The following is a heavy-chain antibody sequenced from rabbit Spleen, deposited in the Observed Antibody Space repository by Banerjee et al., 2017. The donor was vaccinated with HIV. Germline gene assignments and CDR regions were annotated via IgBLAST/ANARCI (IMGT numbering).Heavy chain of an antibody. CDR2: IYTGNSKT. V-gene: IGHV1S45*01. CDR1: GFSFSNGYD. CDR3: ARDTGSSFSSYGMDL. J-gene: IGHJ6*01. D-gene: IGHD8-1*01. Sequence: QEQLEESGGGLVKPGASLTLTCKASGFSFSNGYDMCWVRQAPGKGLEWIACIYTGNSKTYYASWAKGRFTISKTSSTTVTLQMTSLTVADTATYFCARDTGSSFSSYGMDLWGQGTLVTVS.